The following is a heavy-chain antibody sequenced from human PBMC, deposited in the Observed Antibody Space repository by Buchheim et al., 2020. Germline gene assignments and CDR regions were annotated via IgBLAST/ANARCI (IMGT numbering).Heavy chain of an antibody. J-gene: IGHJ6*02. CDR3: AKFRYCSGGSCYSGYYYYGMDV. CDR2: ISGSGGST. D-gene: IGHD2-15*01. V-gene: IGHV3-23*01. Sequence: EVQLLESGGGLVQPGGSLRLSCAASGFTFSSYAMSWVRQAPGKGLEWVSAISGSGGSTYYADSVKGRFTISRDNSKKTLYLQMNSLRAEDTAVYYCAKFRYCSGGSCYSGYYYYGMDVWGQGTT. CDR1: GFTFSSYA.